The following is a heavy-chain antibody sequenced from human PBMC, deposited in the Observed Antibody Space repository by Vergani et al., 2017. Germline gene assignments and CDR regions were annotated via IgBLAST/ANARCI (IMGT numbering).Heavy chain of an antibody. V-gene: IGHV4-31*01. J-gene: IGHJ3*02. CDR2: IYYSGST. CDR1: GCSISSGGYY. Sequence: QVQLQESGPGLVKPSQTLSLTCTVSGCSISSGGYYWSWIRQHPGKGLEWIGYIYYSGSTYYNPSLKSLVTISVDTSKNQFSLKLSSVTAADTAVYYCAGVRGMASLGAAAFDIWGQGTMVTVSS. CDR3: AGVRGMASLGAAAFDI. D-gene: IGHD5-24*01.